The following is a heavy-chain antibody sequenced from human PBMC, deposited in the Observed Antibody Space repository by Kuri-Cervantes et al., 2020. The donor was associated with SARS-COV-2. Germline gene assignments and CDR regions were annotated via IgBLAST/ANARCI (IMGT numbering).Heavy chain of an antibody. Sequence: LRLSCAVSGCSISSGCYSWSWIRQPPGKGLEWIGYIYHSGSTYYNPSLKSRVTISVDRSKNQFSLKLSSVTAADTAVYYCARELVVPAATGYYYYGMDVWGQGTTVTVSS. CDR2: IYHSGST. CDR1: GCSISSGCYS. J-gene: IGHJ6*02. CDR3: ARELVVPAATGYYYYGMDV. D-gene: IGHD2-2*01. V-gene: IGHV4-30-2*01.